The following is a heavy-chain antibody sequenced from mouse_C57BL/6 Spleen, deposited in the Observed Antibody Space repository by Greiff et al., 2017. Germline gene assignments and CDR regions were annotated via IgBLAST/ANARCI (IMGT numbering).Heavy chain of an antibody. CDR1: GFTFSSYA. CDR3: TNDGDYGYFDF. Sequence: EVKVVESGAGLVKPGGSLKLSCAASGFTFSSYAMSWVRQTPEQRLEWVAYISSGGDYNYYADTVKGRVTISRDNATNTLYLTMSSLKSEDTAMYYCTNDGDYGYFDFWGTGTTVTVSS. D-gene: IGHD2-13*01. V-gene: IGHV5-9-1*02. CDR2: ISSGGDYN. J-gene: IGHJ1*03.